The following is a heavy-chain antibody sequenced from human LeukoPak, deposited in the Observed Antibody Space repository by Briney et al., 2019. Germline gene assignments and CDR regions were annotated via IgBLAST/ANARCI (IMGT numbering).Heavy chain of an antibody. J-gene: IGHJ4*02. CDR1: GGSISSFY. Sequence: SETLSLTCSVSGGSISSFYWSWIRQPPGKGLEWIGDIYSSGSTNYNPSLKSRVTISVDTSKNQFSLKLSSVIAVNTAVYYCARDRSGDGYYFDYWGQGTLVTVSS. D-gene: IGHD2-21*01. CDR2: IYSSGST. V-gene: IGHV4-59*01. CDR3: ARDRSGDGYYFDY.